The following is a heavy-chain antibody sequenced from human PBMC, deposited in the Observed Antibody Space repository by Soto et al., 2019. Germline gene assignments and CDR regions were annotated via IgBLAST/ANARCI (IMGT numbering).Heavy chain of an antibody. CDR1: GVNFRGYA. CDR3: ARSRSAMADGMDV. Sequence: PGGSLRLSCEVSGVNFRGYAMSWVRQAPGKGLEWVSGIRIGPGITYYADSVKGRFTISTDISRKTVYLQMNNLGGEDTALYFCARSRSAMADGMDVWGQGTTVTV. D-gene: IGHD5-18*01. V-gene: IGHV3-23*01. J-gene: IGHJ6*02. CDR2: IRIGPGIT.